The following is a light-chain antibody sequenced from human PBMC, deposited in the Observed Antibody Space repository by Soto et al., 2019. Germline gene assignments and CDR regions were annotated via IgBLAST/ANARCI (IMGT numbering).Light chain of an antibody. CDR1: NSTIGGNY. CDR2: LNN. V-gene: IGLV1-47*02. J-gene: IGLJ2*01. Sequence: QSVLTQPPSASGTPGQRVSISCSGTNSTIGGNYVYWYQHVPGKAPKLLISLNNQRPSGVPDRFSGSKSGTSASLAISGLRSEDEAHYYCAAWDDSLSGPVFGGGTKLTVL. CDR3: AAWDDSLSGPV.